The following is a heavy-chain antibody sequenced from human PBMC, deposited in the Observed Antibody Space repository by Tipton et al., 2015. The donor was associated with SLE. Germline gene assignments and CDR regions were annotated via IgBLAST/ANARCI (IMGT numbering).Heavy chain of an antibody. V-gene: IGHV3-21*01. D-gene: IGHD2-2*01. Sequence: SLRLSCVASGFTVSGIYLTWVRQAPGKGPEWVASINSRSIYIYDADSVRGRFTISRDNAKKSVYLQMNSLRAEDTAVYYCARSPDIVVVPAAKDYYYYMDVWGRGTTVTVSS. CDR2: INSRSIYI. J-gene: IGHJ6*03. CDR3: ARSPDIVVVPAAKDYYYYMDV. CDR1: GFTVSGIY.